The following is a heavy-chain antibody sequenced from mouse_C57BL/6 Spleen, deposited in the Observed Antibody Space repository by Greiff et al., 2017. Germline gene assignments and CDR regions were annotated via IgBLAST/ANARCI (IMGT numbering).Heavy chain of an antibody. Sequence: EVQVVESGGDLVKPGGSLKLSCAASGFTFSSYGMSWVRQTPDKRLEWVATISSGGSYTYYPDSVKGRFTISRDNAKNTLYLQMSSLKSEDTAMYYCANYSNYGYFDVWGTGTTVTVSS. J-gene: IGHJ1*03. CDR1: GFTFSSYG. CDR3: ANYSNYGYFDV. D-gene: IGHD2-5*01. CDR2: ISSGGSYT. V-gene: IGHV5-6*01.